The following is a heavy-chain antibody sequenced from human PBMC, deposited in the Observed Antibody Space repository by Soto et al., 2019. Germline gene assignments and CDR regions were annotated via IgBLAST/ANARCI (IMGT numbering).Heavy chain of an antibody. V-gene: IGHV1-18*01. CDR2: ISAYNGNT. J-gene: IGHJ6*02. CDR1: GYTFTSYG. CDR3: ARVSRDFWSGGYYGMDV. Sequence: GASVKVSCKASGYTFTSYGISWVRQAPGQGLEWMGWISAYNGNTNYAQKLQGRVTMTTDTSTSTAYMELRSLRSDDTAVYYCARVSRDFWSGGYYGMDVWGQGTTVTVSS. D-gene: IGHD3-3*01.